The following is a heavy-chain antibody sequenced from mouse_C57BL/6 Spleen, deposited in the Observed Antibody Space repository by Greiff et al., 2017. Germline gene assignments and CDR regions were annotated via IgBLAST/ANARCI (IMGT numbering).Heavy chain of an antibody. Sequence: VHLVESGAELARPGASVKLSCKASGYTFTSYGISWVKQRTGQGLEWIGEIYPRSGNTYYNEKFKGKATLTADKSSSTAYMELRSLTSEDSAVYFCARGVYDGYPEVWGTGTTVTVSS. CDR1: GYTFTSYG. J-gene: IGHJ1*03. D-gene: IGHD2-3*01. CDR3: ARGVYDGYPEV. CDR2: IYPRSGNT. V-gene: IGHV1-81*01.